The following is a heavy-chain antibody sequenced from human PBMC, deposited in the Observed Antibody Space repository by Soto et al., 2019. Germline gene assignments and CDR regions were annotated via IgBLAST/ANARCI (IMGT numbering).Heavy chain of an antibody. J-gene: IGHJ4*02. CDR2: INHSGST. Sequence: QVQLQQWGAGLLKPSETLSLTCAVYGGSFSGYYWSWIRQPPGQGLEWIGEINHSGSTNYNPSLKRLVTISVDTSKNQFSLKLSSVTAADTAVYYCARGRPGFDWPIDYWGQGTLVTVSS. CDR1: GGSFSGYY. V-gene: IGHV4-34*01. D-gene: IGHD3-9*01. CDR3: ARGRPGFDWPIDY.